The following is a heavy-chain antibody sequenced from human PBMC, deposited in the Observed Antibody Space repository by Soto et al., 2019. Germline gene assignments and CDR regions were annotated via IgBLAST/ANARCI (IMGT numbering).Heavy chain of an antibody. CDR3: ARTRGQNCNGGSCYFGMDV. D-gene: IGHD2-15*01. CDR2: IDPSDSYI. J-gene: IGHJ6*02. Sequence: PGESQKISCKCSGYSFNSYWISWVRQMPGKGLEWMGRIDPSDSYINYNPSFQGHVTISADKSISTAYLQWSSLKASDTAMYYCARTRGQNCNGGSCYFGMDVWGQGTMVTVSS. CDR1: GYSFNSYW. V-gene: IGHV5-10-1*01.